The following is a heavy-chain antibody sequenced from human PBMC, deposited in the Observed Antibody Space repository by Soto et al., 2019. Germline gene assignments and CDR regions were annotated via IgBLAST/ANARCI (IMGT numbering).Heavy chain of an antibody. D-gene: IGHD6-19*01. Sequence: SHTLSLTCAISGDSVSSNSAAWHSIRQSPSRGVEWLGRTYYRSKWYNDYAVSVKGRITINPDTSKNQFSLQLNSVTPEDAALYYCAKGPHPNIGWPYYFDSWGQGVPVTVSS. J-gene: IGHJ4*02. V-gene: IGHV6-1*01. CDR3: AKGPHPNIGWPYYFDS. CDR1: GDSVSSNSAA. CDR2: TYYRSKWYN.